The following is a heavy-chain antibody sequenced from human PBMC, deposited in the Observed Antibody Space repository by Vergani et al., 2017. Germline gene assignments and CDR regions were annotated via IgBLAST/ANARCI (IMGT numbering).Heavy chain of an antibody. Sequence: EVQLLESGGGLVQPGGSLRLSCAASGFTFSSYAMSWVRQAPGKGLEWVGRIKSKTDGGTTDYAAPVKGRFTISRDDSKNTLYLQMNSLKTEDTAVYYCTTDRFLDSSGYYYYYGMDVWGQGTTVTVSS. V-gene: IGHV3-15*01. CDR3: TTDRFLDSSGYYYYYGMDV. CDR1: GFTFSSYA. CDR2: IKSKTDGGTT. J-gene: IGHJ6*02. D-gene: IGHD3-22*01.